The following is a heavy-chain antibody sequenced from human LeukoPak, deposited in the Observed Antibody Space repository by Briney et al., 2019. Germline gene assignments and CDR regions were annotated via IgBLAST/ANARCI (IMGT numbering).Heavy chain of an antibody. CDR2: IYPGDSDT. J-gene: IGHJ4*02. V-gene: IGHV5-51*01. Sequence: GESLKISCKGSGYSFASYWIGWVRQMPGKGLEWMGIIYPGDSDTRYSPSFQGQVTISADKSISTAYLQWSSLKASDTAMYYCARRSRYYYDSSGYYYFDYWGQGTPVTVSS. CDR1: GYSFASYW. D-gene: IGHD3-22*01. CDR3: ARRSRYYYDSSGYYYFDY.